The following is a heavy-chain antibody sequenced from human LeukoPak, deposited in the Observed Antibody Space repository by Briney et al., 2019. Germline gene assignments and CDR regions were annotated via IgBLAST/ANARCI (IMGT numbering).Heavy chain of an antibody. CDR3: AKGQGGYENHNWFDP. D-gene: IGHD5-12*01. Sequence: GGSLRLSCAASGFTLSSYAMSWVRQAPGKGLEWVSAISGSGGSAYYADSVKGRFTISRDNSKNTLYLQMNSLRAEDTAVYYCAKGQGGYENHNWFDPWGQGTLVTVSS. CDR1: GFTLSSYA. V-gene: IGHV3-23*01. CDR2: ISGSGGSA. J-gene: IGHJ5*02.